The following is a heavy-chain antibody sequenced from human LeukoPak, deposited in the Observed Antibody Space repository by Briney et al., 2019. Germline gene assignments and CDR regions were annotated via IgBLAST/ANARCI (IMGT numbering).Heavy chain of an antibody. V-gene: IGHV3-21*01. D-gene: IGHD3-3*01. CDR1: GFTFSSYI. CDR3: ARERGSNTYYDFWSGYYRDTLSVPSDS. Sequence: GGSLRLSCAASGFTFSSYIMNWVRQAPGKGLEWVSSISSSSSYIYYADSVKGRFTISRDNAKNSLYLRMNSLRAEDTAVYYCARERGSNTYYDFWSGYYRDTLSVPSDSWGQGTLVTVSS. CDR2: ISSSSSYI. J-gene: IGHJ5*01.